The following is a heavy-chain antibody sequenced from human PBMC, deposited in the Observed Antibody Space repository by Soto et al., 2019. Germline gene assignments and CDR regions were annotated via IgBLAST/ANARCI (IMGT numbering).Heavy chain of an antibody. D-gene: IGHD3-10*01. V-gene: IGHV1-18*01. CDR3: ARDAAVGLLEY. Sequence: QVQLVQSGAEVKKPGASVKVSCKASGYTFTNYGFSWVRQAPGQGLEWMGWFSAYNGNTNYAQKLQGRVTMTTDTSTSTAYIELRSLRSDDTAVYYCARDAAVGLLEYWGQGTLVTVSS. CDR1: GYTFTNYG. CDR2: FSAYNGNT. J-gene: IGHJ4*02.